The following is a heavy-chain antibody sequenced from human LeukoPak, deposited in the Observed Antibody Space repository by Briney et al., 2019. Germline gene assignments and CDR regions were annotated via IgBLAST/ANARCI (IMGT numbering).Heavy chain of an antibody. J-gene: IGHJ5*02. CDR2: IYHSGST. CDR3: ARNPIVVVPAATLNWFDP. D-gene: IGHD2-2*01. CDR1: GGSTSSGGYY. Sequence: SETLSLTCTVSGGSTSSGGYYWSWIRQPPGKGLEWIGYIYHSGSTYYNPSLKSRVTISVDRSKNQFSLKLSSVTAADTAVYYCARNPIVVVPAATLNWFDPWGQGTLVTVSS. V-gene: IGHV4-30-2*01.